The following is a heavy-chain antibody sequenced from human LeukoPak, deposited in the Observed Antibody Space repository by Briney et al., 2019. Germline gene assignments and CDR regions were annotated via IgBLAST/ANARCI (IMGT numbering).Heavy chain of an antibody. V-gene: IGHV3-48*02. CDR2: IRSSSSII. J-gene: IGHJ4*02. D-gene: IGHD5-24*01. CDR3: TRGRGADGYNYFDY. CDR1: GFTFSNYG. Sequence: PGGSLRLSCAVSGFTFSNYGMHWVRRAPGKGLEWVSYIRSSSSIIYYADSVKGRFTISRDNAKNSLYLQMNSLRDEDTAVYYCTRGRGADGYNYFDYWGQGTLVTVSS.